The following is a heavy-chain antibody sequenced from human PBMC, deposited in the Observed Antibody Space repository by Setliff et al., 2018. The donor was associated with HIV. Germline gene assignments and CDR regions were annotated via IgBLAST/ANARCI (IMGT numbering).Heavy chain of an antibody. Sequence: SETLSLTCTVSGGSISSGDYYWTWIRRPPGKGLEWIGYIYNSGSTYYEPSLRGRVTISIDRSKNQFSLKLNSVTAADTAVYYCARETNASGSLTAYWYFDLWGRGTLVTVSS. CDR3: ARETNASGSLTAYWYFDL. CDR2: IYNSGST. J-gene: IGHJ2*01. D-gene: IGHD3-10*01. CDR1: GGSISSGDYY. V-gene: IGHV4-30-4*08.